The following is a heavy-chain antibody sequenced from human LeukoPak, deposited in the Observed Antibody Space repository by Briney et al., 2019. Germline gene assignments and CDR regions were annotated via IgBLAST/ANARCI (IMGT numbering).Heavy chain of an antibody. CDR3: ARDGDRLYYFDY. Sequence: GGSLRLSCAASGFTFSSYAMSWVRQAPGKGLEWVSAISGSGGSTYYADSVKGRFTISRDNSKNTLYLQMNSLRAEDTAVYYCARDGDRLYYFDYWGQGTLVTVSS. V-gene: IGHV3-23*01. D-gene: IGHD3-10*01. CDR1: GFTFSSYA. J-gene: IGHJ4*02. CDR2: ISGSGGST.